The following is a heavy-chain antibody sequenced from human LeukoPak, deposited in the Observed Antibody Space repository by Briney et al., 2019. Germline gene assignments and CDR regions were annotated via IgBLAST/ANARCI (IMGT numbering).Heavy chain of an antibody. Sequence: PGRSLRLSCAASGFTFSSYGMHWVRQAPGKGLEWVAVIWYDGSNKYYADSVKGRFTISRDNSKNTLYLQMNSLRAEDTAVYHCATDYYDSSGYYTGSYWGQGTLVTVSS. CDR2: IWYDGSNK. J-gene: IGHJ4*02. CDR1: GFTFSSYG. CDR3: ATDYYDSSGYYTGSY. V-gene: IGHV3-33*01. D-gene: IGHD3-22*01.